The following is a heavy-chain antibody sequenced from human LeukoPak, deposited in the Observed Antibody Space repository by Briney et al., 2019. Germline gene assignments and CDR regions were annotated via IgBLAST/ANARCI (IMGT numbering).Heavy chain of an antibody. CDR2: IYTSGST. D-gene: IGHD3-3*01. Sequence: SETLSLTCTVSGGSISSGSYYWSWIRQPAGKGLEWIGRIYTSGSTNYNPSLKSRVTISVDTSKNQFSLKLSSVTAADTAVYYCARPPWGYDFWSGYLSYYYYMDVWGKGTTVTVSS. J-gene: IGHJ6*03. CDR1: GGSISSGSYY. V-gene: IGHV4-61*02. CDR3: ARPPWGYDFWSGYLSYYYYMDV.